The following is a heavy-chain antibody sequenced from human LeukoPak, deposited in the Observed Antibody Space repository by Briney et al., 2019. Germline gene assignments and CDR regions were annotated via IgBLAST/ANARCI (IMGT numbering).Heavy chain of an antibody. CDR3: ARGPLYGSGSYYYDY. V-gene: IGHV4-38-2*02. Sequence: RPSETLSLTCTVSGYSISSGYYWGWIRQPPGKGLEWIGSIYHTGNTYYNPSLKSRVTISVDTSQNQFSLKLSSVTAADTAVYYCARGPLYGSGSYYYDYWGQGTLVTVSS. D-gene: IGHD3-10*01. J-gene: IGHJ4*02. CDR1: GYSISSGYY. CDR2: IYHTGNT.